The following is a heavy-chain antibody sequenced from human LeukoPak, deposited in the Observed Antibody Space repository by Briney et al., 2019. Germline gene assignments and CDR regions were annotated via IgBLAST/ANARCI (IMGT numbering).Heavy chain of an antibody. J-gene: IGHJ3*02. D-gene: IGHD1-26*01. CDR1: GGSISSGSYY. CDR3: ARGGGGRPDAFDI. Sequence: PSETLSLTCTVSGGSISSGSYYWSWIRQPAGKGLEWIGRIYTSGSTNYNPSLKSRVTISVDTSKNQFSLKLSSVTAADTAVYYCARGGGGRPDAFDIWGQGTMVTVSS. V-gene: IGHV4-61*02. CDR2: IYTSGST.